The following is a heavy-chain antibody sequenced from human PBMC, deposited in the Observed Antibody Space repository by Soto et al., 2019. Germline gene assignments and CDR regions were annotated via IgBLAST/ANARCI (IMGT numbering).Heavy chain of an antibody. V-gene: IGHV3-30*18. CDR1: GFTFSSYG. J-gene: IGHJ4*02. Sequence: GGSLRLSCAASGFTFSSYGMHWVRQAPGKGLEWVAVISYDGSNKYYADSVKGRFTISRDNSKNTLYLQMNSLRAEDTAVYYCAKDLPNWNYAVDYWGQGTLVTVSS. CDR2: ISYDGSNK. D-gene: IGHD1-7*01. CDR3: AKDLPNWNYAVDY.